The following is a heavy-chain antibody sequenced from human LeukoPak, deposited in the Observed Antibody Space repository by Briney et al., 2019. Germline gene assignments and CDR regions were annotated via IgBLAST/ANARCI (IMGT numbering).Heavy chain of an antibody. CDR2: IWYDGTNK. Sequence: PGGSLRLSCAASGFTFSDYGMHWVRQAPGKGLEWVAFIWYDGTNKYYADAVKGRFSISRDNSKNSLYLQINSLRAEDTAVYYCAKDYCSRTGCPIDYWGQGTLVTVSS. V-gene: IGHV3-30*02. CDR1: GFTFSDYG. D-gene: IGHD2-2*01. J-gene: IGHJ4*02. CDR3: AKDYCSRTGCPIDY.